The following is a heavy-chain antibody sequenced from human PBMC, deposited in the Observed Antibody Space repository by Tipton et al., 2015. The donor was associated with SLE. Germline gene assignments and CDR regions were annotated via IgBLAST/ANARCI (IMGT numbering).Heavy chain of an antibody. CDR2: FHDSGTT. CDR1: GGSISSSSYY. J-gene: IGHJ4*02. V-gene: IGHV4-39*07. D-gene: IGHD6-19*01. CDR3: ARHKYSSGWYERAVDY. Sequence: TLSLICSVSGGSISSSSYYWGWIRQPPGMGLAWIGSFHDSGTTYYNPSLKSRVTISVDTSKNQFSLKLTSVNAADTAVYYCARHKYSSGWYERAVDYWGQGTLVTVSS.